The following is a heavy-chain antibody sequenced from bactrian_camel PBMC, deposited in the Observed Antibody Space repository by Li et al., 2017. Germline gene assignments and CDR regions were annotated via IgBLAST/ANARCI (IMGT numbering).Heavy chain of an antibody. CDR3: AADWRGDYGGSWTTPGRYNH. CDR2: IITAGGNT. D-gene: IGHD6*01. Sequence: HVQLVESGGDSVQAGGSLSLSCVLHGFNYPAYCKGWFRQAPGKEREAVGHIITAGGNTLYADSVKGRFTVSQDNAKNTVYLQMNILKPEDTAMYYCAADWRGDYGGSWTTPGRYNHWGQGTQVTVS. V-gene: IGHV3S1*01. CDR1: GFNYPAYC. J-gene: IGHJ4*01.